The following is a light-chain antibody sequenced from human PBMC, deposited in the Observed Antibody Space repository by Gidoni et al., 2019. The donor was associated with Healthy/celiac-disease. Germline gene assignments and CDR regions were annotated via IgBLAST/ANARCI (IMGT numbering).Light chain of an antibody. CDR3: QQYNNWPPWT. V-gene: IGKV3-15*01. Sequence: EIVMTQSTANPAKSVSPRERATLSCRASQSVSSNLARYQQKPGQAPRLLIYGASTSSTGIPARFSCSGSVTEFPLTISSLQSEDFSVSCCQQYNNWPPWTFGQGTKVEIK. CDR2: GAS. J-gene: IGKJ1*01. CDR1: QSVSSN.